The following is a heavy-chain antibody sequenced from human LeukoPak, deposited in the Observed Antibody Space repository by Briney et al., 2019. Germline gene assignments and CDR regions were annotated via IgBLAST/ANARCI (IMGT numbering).Heavy chain of an antibody. Sequence: GGSLRLSCAASGFTFGPYTMNWVRQAPGKGLEWVSYISSSSDTIYYADSVKGRFTISRDNAKNSLYLQMNSLRAEDTAVYYCSRTGVYCSTTSCYEDYWGQGTLVTVSS. CDR2: ISSSSDTI. CDR1: GFTFGPYT. J-gene: IGHJ4*02. D-gene: IGHD2-2*01. V-gene: IGHV3-48*04. CDR3: SRTGVYCSTTSCYEDY.